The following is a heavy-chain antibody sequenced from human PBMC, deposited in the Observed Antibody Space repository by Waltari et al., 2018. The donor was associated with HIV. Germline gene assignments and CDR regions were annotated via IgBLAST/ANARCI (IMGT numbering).Heavy chain of an antibody. CDR2: ISGSGRST. D-gene: IGHD2-21*02. J-gene: IGHJ4*02. V-gene: IGHV3-23*01. CDR1: GFTFSSYA. CDR3: AKDCGGDCYMD. Sequence: EVQLLESGGGLVQPGGSLRLSCAASGFTFSSYAMSWVRQAPGKGLGGVSAISGSGRSTYYADSVKGRFTISRDNSKNTVYLQMNSLRAEDTALYYCAKDCGGDCYMDWGQGTLVTVSS.